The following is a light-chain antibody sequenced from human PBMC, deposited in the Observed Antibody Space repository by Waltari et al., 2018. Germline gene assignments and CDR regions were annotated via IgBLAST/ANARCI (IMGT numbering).Light chain of an antibody. Sequence: QSVLTQPPSVSGAPGQRVTISCTGSSSNIGAGYDVHWYQQLPGTAPKLLIYGNSNRPSVVPDRCSGSKSGTSASLAITGLQAEDEADYYCQSYDSSLSVLYVFGTGTKVTVL. J-gene: IGLJ1*01. CDR2: GNS. CDR3: QSYDSSLSVLYV. V-gene: IGLV1-40*01. CDR1: SSNIGAGYD.